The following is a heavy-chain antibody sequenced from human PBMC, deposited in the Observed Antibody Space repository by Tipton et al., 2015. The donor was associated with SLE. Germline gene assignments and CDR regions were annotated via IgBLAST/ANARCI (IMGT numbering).Heavy chain of an antibody. D-gene: IGHD2-2*01. CDR1: GVSISSHSHY. CDR2: IYNSGST. J-gene: IGHJ6*03. Sequence: TLSLTCSVSGVSISSHSHYWGWIRQPPGKGLEWIGIIYNSGSTYSSPSLKSRVTISVDTSKNQFSLKLSSVTAADTAVYYCARGYQLPLGPYYYYYMDVWGKGTTVTVSS. V-gene: IGHV4-39*07. CDR3: ARGYQLPLGPYYYYYMDV.